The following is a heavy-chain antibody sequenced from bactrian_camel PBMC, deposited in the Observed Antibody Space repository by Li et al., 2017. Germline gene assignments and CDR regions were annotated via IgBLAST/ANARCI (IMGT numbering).Heavy chain of an antibody. J-gene: IGHJ4*01. CDR1: GSTNAVV. CDR3: AAEECSDYGWGYEYNY. CDR2: LWISGGST. Sequence: QVQLVESGGGSVQPGGSLRLSCSLIGSTNAVVMGWFRETDEKEREGVAALWISGGSTFYADSVKGRFTLFQDNAKKTFYLQMNDLKPDDTGMYYCAAEECSDYGWGYEYNYWGQGTQVTVS. D-gene: IGHD4*01. V-gene: IGHV3S61*01.